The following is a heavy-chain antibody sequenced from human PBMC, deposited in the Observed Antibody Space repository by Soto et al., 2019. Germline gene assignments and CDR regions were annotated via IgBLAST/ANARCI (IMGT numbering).Heavy chain of an antibody. J-gene: IGHJ4*02. V-gene: IGHV4-59*01. D-gene: IGHD2-15*01. Sequence: SETLSLTCTVSGGSMSSYYWTWLRQSPGRGLEWIGYISYSGSTYYNPSLKSRVTISADTSKNQFSLRMNSMIAADTAVYYCARADPDASVGYWGQGPLVTVSS. CDR2: ISYSGST. CDR1: GGSMSSYY. CDR3: ARADPDASVGY.